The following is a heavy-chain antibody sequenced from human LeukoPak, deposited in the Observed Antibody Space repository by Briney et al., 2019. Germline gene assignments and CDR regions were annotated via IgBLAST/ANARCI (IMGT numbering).Heavy chain of an antibody. D-gene: IGHD3-10*01. CDR3: ARAEYYFDY. CDR2: IYYSRST. V-gene: IGHV4-59*01. Sequence: SETLSLTCTVSGGSICSYHWLWLRQPPGRGLEWMWYIYYSRSTNYNPSLKSRVTISVDTSKNQFSLKLSSVTAADTAVYDCARAEYYFDYWGQGTLVTVSS. J-gene: IGHJ4*02. CDR1: GGSICSYH.